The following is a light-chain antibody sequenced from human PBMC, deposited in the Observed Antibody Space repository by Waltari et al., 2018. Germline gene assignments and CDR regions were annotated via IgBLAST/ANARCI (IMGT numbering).Light chain of an antibody. CDR1: SSNIGRNT. J-gene: IGLJ3*02. V-gene: IGLV1-44*01. CDR3: ATWDVSLAAV. Sequence: QSVLTQPPSASGTPGQRVTIPCSGSSSNIGRNTVNWYQQLPGPAPKLLIFSDDHRPSGVPARFSGSKSGTTASLAISGLQSEDEADYYCATWDVSLAAVFGGGTKLTVL. CDR2: SDD.